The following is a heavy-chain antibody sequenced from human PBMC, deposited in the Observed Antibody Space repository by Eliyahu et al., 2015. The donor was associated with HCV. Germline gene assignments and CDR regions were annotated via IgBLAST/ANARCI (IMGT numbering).Heavy chain of an antibody. CDR2: TRNDGTTK. Sequence: QVHLVESGGGVVQPGGSLRLSCAASGFTFSRSGMHWVRQAPGKGLGWVAFTRNDGTTKYYVDSVKDRFTISRDNSKNTLYLQMNSLRAEDTAVYYCAKVHTSSWGILDYWGQGTLVTVSS. V-gene: IGHV3-30*02. D-gene: IGHD6-13*01. CDR1: GFTFSRSG. J-gene: IGHJ4*02. CDR3: AKVHTSSWGILDY.